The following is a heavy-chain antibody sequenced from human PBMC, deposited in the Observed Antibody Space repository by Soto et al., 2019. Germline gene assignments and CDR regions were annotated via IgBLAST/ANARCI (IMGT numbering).Heavy chain of an antibody. CDR1: GYTFTSYG. J-gene: IGHJ4*02. CDR2: ITAYNGNT. CDR3: AKRRGYSNGEFDY. D-gene: IGHD5-18*01. Sequence: QVQLVQSGAEVKKPGASVKVSCKASGYTFTSYGISWVRQAPGQGLEWMGWITAYNGNTNYAQKLQGRVTMTTDPPPGTAYMKLRSLRADDTAVYYCAKRRGYSNGEFDYWGQGTLVTVSS. V-gene: IGHV1-18*01.